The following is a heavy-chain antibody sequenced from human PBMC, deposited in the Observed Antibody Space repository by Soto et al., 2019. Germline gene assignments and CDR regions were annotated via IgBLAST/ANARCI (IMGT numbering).Heavy chain of an antibody. D-gene: IGHD2-2*01. V-gene: IGHV4-59*08. CDR2: IYYSGST. Sequence: QVQLQESGPGLVKPSETLSLTCTVSGGSISSYYWSWIRQPPGKGLEWIGYIYYSGSTTYNPSLKSRVTIPADTSKNQRSLNLSAVTAADTALYYCARHRAFCSGKSCALGYYYYVDAWGIGTTVTVSS. J-gene: IGHJ6*03. CDR1: GGSISSYY. CDR3: ARHRAFCSGKSCALGYYYYVDA.